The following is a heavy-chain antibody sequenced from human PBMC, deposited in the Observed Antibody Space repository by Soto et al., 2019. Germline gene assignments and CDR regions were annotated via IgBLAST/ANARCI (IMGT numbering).Heavy chain of an antibody. D-gene: IGHD3-9*01. CDR1: GYTFTSYG. CDR3: ALFDAPGSRDYYGMDV. J-gene: IGHJ6*02. V-gene: IGHV1-18*01. CDR2: ISAYNGNT. Sequence: QVQLVQSGAEVKKPGASVKVSCKASGYTFTSYGISWVRQAPGQGLEWMGWISAYNGNTNYAQQLQGRVTMTTDTSTSTAYMELRSLRSDDTAVYYCALFDAPGSRDYYGMDVWGQGTTVTVSS.